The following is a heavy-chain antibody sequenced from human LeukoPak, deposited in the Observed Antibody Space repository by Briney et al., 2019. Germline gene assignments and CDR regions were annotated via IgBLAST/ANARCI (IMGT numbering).Heavy chain of an antibody. V-gene: IGHV4-59*12. CDR3: ATDRPYDYVWENYLHDAFEI. CDR2: IYYSGST. CDR1: GGSISRYY. J-gene: IGHJ3*02. D-gene: IGHD3-16*01. Sequence: PSETLSLTCTVSGGSISRYYWSWIRQPPGKRLEWIGYIYYSGSTNYNPSLKSRVTISVDTSKNQFSLKLSSVTAADTAVYYCATDRPYDYVWENYLHDAFEIWGQGTMVTVSS.